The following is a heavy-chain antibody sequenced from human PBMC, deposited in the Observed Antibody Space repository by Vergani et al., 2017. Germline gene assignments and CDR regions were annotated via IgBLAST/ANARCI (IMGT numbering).Heavy chain of an antibody. Sequence: VPLVESGGGLVQPGGSLRLSCVASGFSVSNSGMHWVRQTPGKGLEWVAFIQYDGSDIFYADFVEGRFTITRDNAKKSVYLQMNSLRAEDTAMYFCARGLWDCTHIRCSPPSYWGQGTQVTVSS. J-gene: IGHJ4*02. D-gene: IGHD2-8*01. CDR2: IQYDGSDI. CDR3: ARGLWDCTHIRCSPPSY. V-gene: IGHV3-30*02. CDR1: GFSVSNSG.